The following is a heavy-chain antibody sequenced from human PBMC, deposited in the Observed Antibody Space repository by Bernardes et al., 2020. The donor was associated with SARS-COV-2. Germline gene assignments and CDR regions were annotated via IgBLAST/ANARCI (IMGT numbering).Heavy chain of an antibody. D-gene: IGHD3-9*01. CDR1: GYTFTSYD. CDR3: ARGRVTFNDILTGYNWYFDL. J-gene: IGHJ2*01. V-gene: IGHV1-8*01. Sequence: ASVKVSCKASGYTFTSYDINWVRQATGQGLEWMGWINPNFGTTDYAQKFQGRVTITRNTSISTVYMELSSLRSEDTAVYYCARGRVTFNDILTGYNWYFDLWGSGNRVTGSS. CDR2: INPNFGTT.